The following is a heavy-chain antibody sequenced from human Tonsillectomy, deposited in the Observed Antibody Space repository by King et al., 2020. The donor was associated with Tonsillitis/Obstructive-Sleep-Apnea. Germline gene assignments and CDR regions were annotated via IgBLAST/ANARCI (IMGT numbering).Heavy chain of an antibody. CDR3: ARGSDYDFLSADDYYYYYGLDV. J-gene: IGHJ6*02. CDR2: INYSGST. Sequence: VQLQQWGAGLLKPSETLSLTCAVYGGSFNYYYWSWIRQSPGKGLEWIGEINYSGSTNYNPSLKSRVTISVDTSKNQFSLKMSPVTAAGTAVYYCARGSDYDFLSADDYYYYYGLDVWGQGTTVTVSS. V-gene: IGHV4-34*01. D-gene: IGHD3-9*01. CDR1: GGSFNYYY.